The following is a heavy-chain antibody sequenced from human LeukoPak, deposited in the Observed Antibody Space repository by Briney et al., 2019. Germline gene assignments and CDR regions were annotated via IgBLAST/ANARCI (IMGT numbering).Heavy chain of an antibody. CDR1: GGSISSYY. CDR3: ARQALTTSYYYAMDV. V-gene: IGHV4-59*01. J-gene: IGHJ6*04. D-gene: IGHD4-11*01. Sequence: SETLSLTCTVSGGSISSYYWSWIRQPPGKGLEWIGYIYYSGSTNYNPSLKSRVTISVDTSKHQFSLKLSSVTAADTAVYYCARQALTTSYYYAMDVWGKGTTVTVSS. CDR2: IYYSGST.